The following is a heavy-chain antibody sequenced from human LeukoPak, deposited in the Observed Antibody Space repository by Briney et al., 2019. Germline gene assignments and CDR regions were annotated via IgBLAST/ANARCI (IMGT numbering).Heavy chain of an antibody. CDR1: GFTFSSFA. CDR2: ISGSGGTT. CDR3: AKGAGIAVTGTIPFDY. D-gene: IGHD6-19*01. V-gene: IGHV3-23*01. J-gene: IGHJ4*02. Sequence: PGGSLRLSCAASGFTFSSFAMSWVRQAPGMGLEWVSAISGSGGTTYYADSVKGRFTISRDNSKNTLYLQMNSLRAEDTAEYYCAKGAGIAVTGTIPFDYWRQGTLVTVSP.